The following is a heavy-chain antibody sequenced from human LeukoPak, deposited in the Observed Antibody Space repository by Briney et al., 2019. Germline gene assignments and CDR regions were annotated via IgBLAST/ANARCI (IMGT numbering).Heavy chain of an antibody. D-gene: IGHD3-10*01. J-gene: IGHJ4*02. CDR1: GFTFSSYA. CDR2: ISGSGGST. CDR3: AKDRAPFGESPFDY. V-gene: IGHV3-23*01. Sequence: GGSLRLSCAASGFTFSSYAMSWVRQAPGKGLEWVSAISGSGGSTDYADSVKGRFTISRDNSKNTLYLQMNSLRAEDTAVYYCAKDRAPFGESPFDYWGQGTLVTVSS.